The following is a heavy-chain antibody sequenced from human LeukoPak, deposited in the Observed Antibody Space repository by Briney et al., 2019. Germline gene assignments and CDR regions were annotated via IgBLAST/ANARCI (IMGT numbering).Heavy chain of an antibody. CDR3: ARDSSSSSDY. CDR1: GFSFGTYG. J-gene: IGHJ4*02. Sequence: PGGSLRLSCVASGFSFGTYGMSWVRQVPGKGLEWVSGINWNGASTVYADSVKGRFTISRDNAKNSLYLQMNSLRAEDTALYYCARDSSSSSDYWGQGTLVTVSS. D-gene: IGHD6-6*01. CDR2: INWNGAST. V-gene: IGHV3-20*04.